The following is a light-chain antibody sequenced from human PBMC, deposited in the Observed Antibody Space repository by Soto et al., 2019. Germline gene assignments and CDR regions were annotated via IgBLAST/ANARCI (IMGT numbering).Light chain of an antibody. V-gene: IGKV3-15*01. J-gene: IGKJ1*01. CDR2: GAS. CDR3: QQYDNWPRT. CDR1: QSVSTN. Sequence: IVMTQSPDTLPVSPGEGATLSCRASQSVSTNLAWYRHKPGQAPRLLIYGASTRATGVPTRFSGGGSGTEFTLTISSLQSEDFAVYYCQQYDNWPRTFGQGTKVDIK.